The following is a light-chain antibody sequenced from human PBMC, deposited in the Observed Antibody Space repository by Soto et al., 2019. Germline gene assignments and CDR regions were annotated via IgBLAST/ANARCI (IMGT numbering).Light chain of an antibody. CDR1: QTVTSGY. J-gene: IGKJ5*01. V-gene: IGKV3-15*01. CDR3: QQYHKWPPIT. CDR2: GAS. Sequence: EIVLTQSPDTLSLSPGERATLSCRASQTVTSGYLAWYQQKPGQAPRLLIYGASTRATGVTARFRGGGSGTEFTLTISSLQSEDSAVYYCQQYHKWPPITFGQGTRLEIK.